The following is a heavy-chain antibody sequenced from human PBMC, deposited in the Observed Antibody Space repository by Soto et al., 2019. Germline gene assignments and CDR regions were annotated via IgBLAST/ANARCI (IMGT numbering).Heavy chain of an antibody. D-gene: IGHD3-3*01. CDR2: ISAYNGNT. CDR3: ARDMAYDFWSGYRGGSWFDP. J-gene: IGHJ5*02. CDR1: CYTFTSYG. V-gene: IGHV1-18*01. Sequence: SVKVSCKASCYTFTSYGISWVRQAPGQGLEWMGWISAYNGNTNYAQKLQGRVTMTTDTSTSTAYMELRSLRSDDTAVYYCARDMAYDFWSGYRGGSWFDPWGQGTLVTVSS.